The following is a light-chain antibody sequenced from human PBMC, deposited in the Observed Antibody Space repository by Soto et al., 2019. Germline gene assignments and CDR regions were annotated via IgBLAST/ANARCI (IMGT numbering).Light chain of an antibody. CDR2: GAS. J-gene: IGKJ4*01. CDR1: QAISSN. V-gene: IGKV3-15*01. Sequence: EIVMTQSPATLSVSRGERATLSCRANQAISSNLAWYQQKPGQAPRLLIYGASTRATDIPDRFSGSGSGTEFTLTISSLQSEDFVVYYCQHYNNWIGTFGGGTKVDIK. CDR3: QHYNNWIGT.